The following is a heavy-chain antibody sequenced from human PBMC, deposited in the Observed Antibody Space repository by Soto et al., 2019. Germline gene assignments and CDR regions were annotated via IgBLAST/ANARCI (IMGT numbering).Heavy chain of an antibody. CDR3: ARPEWSNSWGNGPDY. J-gene: IGHJ4*02. D-gene: IGHD6-6*01. CDR2: ISGRGEKT. CDR1: GFTFSTYA. V-gene: IGHV3-23*01. Sequence: GGSLRLSCAASGFTFSTYAMSWVRQAPGKGLEWVSIISGRGEKTYYAESVKGRFSISRDNSKDTLYLQLNSLRVEDTAIYYCARPEWSNSWGNGPDYWGQGILVTVSS.